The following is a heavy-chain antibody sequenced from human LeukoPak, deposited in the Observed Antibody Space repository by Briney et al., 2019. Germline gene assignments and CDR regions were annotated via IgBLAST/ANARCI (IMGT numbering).Heavy chain of an antibody. CDR3: ARDRDGFSLVRDRTYYYMDV. CDR1: GLTFSSHS. D-gene: IGHD3-10*01. J-gene: IGHJ6*03. V-gene: IGHV3-21*01. CDR2: ISSSSSYI. Sequence: GGSLRLSCAASGLTFSSHSMNWVRQAPGKGLEWVSFISSSSSYIYYADSVKGRFTISRDNAKNSLYLQMNSLRAEDTAVYYCARDRDGFSLVRDRTYYYMDVWGKGTTVTVSS.